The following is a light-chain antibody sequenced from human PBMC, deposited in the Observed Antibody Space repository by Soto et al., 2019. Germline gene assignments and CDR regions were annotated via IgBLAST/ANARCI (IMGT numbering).Light chain of an antibody. Sequence: DIVMTQSPDSLAVSLGERATIYCKSSQTLLFSSHNKTFLAWYQQKPGQPPKLLVHWASTRESGVPGRFSGSGSETDFTLTITSLQAADVAVYYCQQYFSSPLTFGGGTKV. CDR3: QQYFSSPLT. J-gene: IGKJ4*01. CDR1: QTLLFSSHNKTF. V-gene: IGKV4-1*01. CDR2: WAS.